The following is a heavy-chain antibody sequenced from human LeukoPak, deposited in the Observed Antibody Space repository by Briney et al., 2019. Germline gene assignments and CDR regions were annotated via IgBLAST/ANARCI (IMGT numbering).Heavy chain of an antibody. J-gene: IGHJ4*02. CDR1: GGSISSNNW. CDR2: IKQDGSEK. V-gene: IGHV3-7*01. D-gene: IGHD2-8*02. CDR3: ALVEVVTLGY. Sequence: PSGTLSLTCAVSGGSISSNNWWSWVRQPPGKGLEWVANIKQDGSEKYYVDSVKGRFTISRDNAKNSLYLQMNSLRADDTAVYYCALVEVVTLGYWGQGTLVTVSS.